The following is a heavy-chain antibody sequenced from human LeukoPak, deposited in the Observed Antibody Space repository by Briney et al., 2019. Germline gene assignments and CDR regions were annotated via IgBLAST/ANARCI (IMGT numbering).Heavy chain of an antibody. Sequence: PGGSLRLSCAASGFTFSNYVMNWVRQAPGKGLEWVSTIDANAVGTYYADSVKGRFTISRDNSKNTLYLQMSSLRAEDTAVYYCAKRVQYDDSHYCIFDYWGQGTLVIVSS. CDR3: AKRVQYDDSHYCIFDY. J-gene: IGHJ4*02. V-gene: IGHV3-23*01. CDR2: IDANAVGT. D-gene: IGHD3-22*01. CDR1: GFTFSNYV.